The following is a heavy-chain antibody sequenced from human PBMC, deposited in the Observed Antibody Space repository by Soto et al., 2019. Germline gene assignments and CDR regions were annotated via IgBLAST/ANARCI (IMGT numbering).Heavy chain of an antibody. V-gene: IGHV1-2*02. Sequence: ASVKVSCNASGYTFTGYYMHWVRQAPGQGLEWMGWINPSSGGTNYAQKFQGRVTRTRDTSISTAYMELSRLRSDDTAVYYCARQWPQGYYGMDVWGQGTTVTVSS. CDR2: INPSSGGT. CDR3: ARQWPQGYYGMDV. D-gene: IGHD6-19*01. CDR1: GYTFTGYY. J-gene: IGHJ6*02.